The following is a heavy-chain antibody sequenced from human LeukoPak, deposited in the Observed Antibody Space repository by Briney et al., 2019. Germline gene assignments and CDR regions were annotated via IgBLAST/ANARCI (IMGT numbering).Heavy chain of an antibody. CDR1: GFSFSGYS. CDR3: ARKGLFDWLLYFDR. D-gene: IGHD3-9*01. Sequence: GGSLRLSCAASGFSFSGYSMSWVRQAPGEGMEWVAAISSDGSSIFYTDSMKGRFTISRDNAKNSLYLQMNSLRADDTAVYYCARKGLFDWLLYFDRWGQGTLVTVSS. J-gene: IGHJ4*02. CDR2: ISSDGSSI. V-gene: IGHV3-21*06.